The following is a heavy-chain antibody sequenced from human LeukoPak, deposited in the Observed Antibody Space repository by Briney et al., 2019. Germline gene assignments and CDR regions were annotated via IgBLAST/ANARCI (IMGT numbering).Heavy chain of an antibody. CDR2: INHSGST. CDR3: ARSHYYGSGSYLLYYYYYGMDV. V-gene: IGHV4-34*01. D-gene: IGHD3-10*01. J-gene: IGHJ6*02. Sequence: SETLSLTCAVYGGSFSGYYWSWIRQPPGKGLEWIGEINHSGSTNYNPSLKSRVTISVDTSKNQFSLKLSSVTAADTAVYHCARSHYYGSGSYLLYYYYYGMDVWGQGTTVTVSS. CDR1: GGSFSGYY.